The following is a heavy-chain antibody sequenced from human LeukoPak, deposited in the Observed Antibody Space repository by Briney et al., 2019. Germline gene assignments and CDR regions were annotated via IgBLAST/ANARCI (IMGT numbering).Heavy chain of an antibody. CDR1: GGSISSSSYY. V-gene: IGHV4-39*07. Sequence: SETLSLTCTVSGGSISSSSYYWGWIRQPPGKGLEWIGSIYYSGSTYYNPSLKSRVTISVDTSKNQFSLNLNSVTAADTAVYYCARGRWWFAGRPPHYMDVWGKGTTVTVSS. CDR3: ARGRWWFAGRPPHYMDV. CDR2: IYYSGST. J-gene: IGHJ6*03. D-gene: IGHD6-6*01.